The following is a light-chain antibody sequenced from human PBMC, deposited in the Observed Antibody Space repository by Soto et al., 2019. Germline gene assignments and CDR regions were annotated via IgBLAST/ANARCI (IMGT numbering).Light chain of an antibody. V-gene: IGKV4-1*01. CDR2: WAS. CDR1: QSVLHSSNNKDY. CDR3: HQYYTSPHT. J-gene: IGKJ3*01. Sequence: DIVMTQSPDSLPVSLGEMATINCQSTQSVLHSSNNKDYLAWYQQKPGQPPKLLIYWASTRESGVPDRFTGGGSGTDFALSITSLQAEDVAVYFCHQYYTSPHTVGPGTRVEIK.